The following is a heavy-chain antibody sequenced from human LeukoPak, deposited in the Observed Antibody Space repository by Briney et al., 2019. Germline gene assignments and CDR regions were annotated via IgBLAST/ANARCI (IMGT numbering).Heavy chain of an antibody. Sequence: GGSLRLSCAASGFTVSNNYLTWVRQAPGKGLEWVSLIYSGGTTYYADSVKGRFTISRDSSKNTLYLQMNSLRAEDTAMYYCARGGEFGYWGQGTLVTVSS. CDR1: GFTVSNNY. CDR2: IYSGGTT. CDR3: ARGGEFGY. J-gene: IGHJ4*02. V-gene: IGHV3-53*01. D-gene: IGHD3-16*01.